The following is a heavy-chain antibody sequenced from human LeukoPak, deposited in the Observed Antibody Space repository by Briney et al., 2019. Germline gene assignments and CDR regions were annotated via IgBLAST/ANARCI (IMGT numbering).Heavy chain of an antibody. CDR2: IHSGGST. CDR1: GFTVSSNY. V-gene: IGHV3-53*01. Sequence: GESLRLSCAASGFTVSSNYMSWVRQAPGKGLEWVSVIHSGGSTYYADSVKGRFTISRDNSKNMVYLQMNSLRAEDTAVYYCAREGYSSSWGHFDYWGQGTLVTVSS. J-gene: IGHJ4*02. CDR3: AREGYSSSWGHFDY. D-gene: IGHD6-13*01.